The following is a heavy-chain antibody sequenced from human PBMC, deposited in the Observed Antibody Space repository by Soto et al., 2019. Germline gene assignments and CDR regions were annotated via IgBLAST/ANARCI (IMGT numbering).Heavy chain of an antibody. V-gene: IGHV3-30*18. Sequence: QVQLVESGGGVVQPGRSLRLSCAASGFTFSSDGMHWVRQAPGKGLEWVAVISYDGSNKYYADSVKGRFTISRDNSKNTLYLQMNSLRAEDTAVYYCAKGQRYYYGSGSYYTAFDCWGQGTLVTVSS. CDR2: ISYDGSNK. D-gene: IGHD3-10*01. CDR1: GFTFSSDG. CDR3: AKGQRYYYGSGSYYTAFDC. J-gene: IGHJ4*02.